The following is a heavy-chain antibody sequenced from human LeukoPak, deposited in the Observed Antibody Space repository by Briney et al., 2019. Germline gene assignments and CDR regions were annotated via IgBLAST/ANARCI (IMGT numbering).Heavy chain of an antibody. CDR1: GFTFSSYW. Sequence: PGGSLRLSCVASGFTFSSYWMSWVRQAPGKGLEWVANIRQDGSTMSYVGSVKGRFTISRDNAQNSLYLQMSSLRAEDTAVYYCAKDDDSSGYYFDYFDYWGQGTLVTVSS. V-gene: IGHV3-7*01. J-gene: IGHJ4*02. D-gene: IGHD3-22*01. CDR3: AKDDDSSGYYFDYFDY. CDR2: IRQDGSTM.